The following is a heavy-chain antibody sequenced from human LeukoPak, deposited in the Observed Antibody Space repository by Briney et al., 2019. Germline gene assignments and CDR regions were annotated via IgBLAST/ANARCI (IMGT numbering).Heavy chain of an antibody. V-gene: IGHV4-4*07. CDR2: TNTRGTI. D-gene: IGHD2-15*01. CDR3: ARGVFCSGGTCWFDP. Sequence: SETLSLTCTVSGGSINSYYWSWIRQPAGKGLEWIARTNTRGTINYNPSLKSRVTISVDTSKNQFSLKMSSVTAADTAVYYCARGVFCSGGTCWFDPWGQGTLVIVSS. CDR1: GGSINSYY. J-gene: IGHJ5*02.